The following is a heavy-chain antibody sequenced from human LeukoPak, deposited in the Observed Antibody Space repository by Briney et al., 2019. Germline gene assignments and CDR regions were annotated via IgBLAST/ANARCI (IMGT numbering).Heavy chain of an antibody. CDR3: VREIIRLGQDDYFDY. Sequence: GGSLRLSCVASGFTVSSYYVSWVRQAPGKGLEWVSSITTSSSYIYYADSVEGRFTISRDNAKNSLSLQMNSLRAEDTAVYYCVREIIRLGQDDYFDYWGQGTLVTVSS. D-gene: IGHD3-3*02. CDR2: ITTSSSYI. CDR1: GFTVSSYY. J-gene: IGHJ4*02. V-gene: IGHV3-21*01.